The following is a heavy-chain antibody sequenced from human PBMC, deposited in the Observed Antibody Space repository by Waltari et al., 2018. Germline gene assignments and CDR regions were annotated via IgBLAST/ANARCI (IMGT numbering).Heavy chain of an antibody. D-gene: IGHD2-2*01. CDR1: DQSIKSGFY. J-gene: IGHJ3*01. CDR2: VQHSGAT. Sequence: QVKLQESGPGLVRPSETLSLTCLVSDQSIKSGFYWGWLRLPPGKGLEWIGSVQHSGATYYNPSLSSRVTISVDTSKNQVFLRLASVTAADTGMYYCARDHSTSWSHDAYDVWGPGTMVTVAS. CDR3: ARDHSTSWSHDAYDV. V-gene: IGHV4-38-2*02.